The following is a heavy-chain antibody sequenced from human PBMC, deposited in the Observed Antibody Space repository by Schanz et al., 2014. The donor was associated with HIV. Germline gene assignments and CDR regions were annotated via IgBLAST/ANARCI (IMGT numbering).Heavy chain of an antibody. V-gene: IGHV3-23*04. CDR3: VHDDSDNDGFDM. CDR1: GFTLSSYS. J-gene: IGHJ3*02. CDR2: ISATGGST. Sequence: EVQLVESGGGLVKPGGSLRLSCAASGFTLSSYSMNWVRQAPGKGLEWVSAISATGGSTYYADSVKGRFTISRDNSKNTLYLQMNSLRPEDTAVYYCVHDDSDNDGFDMWGQGTMVTVSS. D-gene: IGHD3-22*01.